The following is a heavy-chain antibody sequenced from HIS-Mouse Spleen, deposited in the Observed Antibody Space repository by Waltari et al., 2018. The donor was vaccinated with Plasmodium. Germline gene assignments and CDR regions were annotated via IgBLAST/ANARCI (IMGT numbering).Heavy chain of an antibody. V-gene: IGHV3-33*06. D-gene: IGHD3-10*01. CDR1: GFTFSSYG. CDR3: AKLCYYGSGSYYHDAFDI. CDR2: IWYDGSNK. Sequence: QVQLVESGGGVVQPGRSLRLSCAASGFTFSSYGMHWVRQAPGKGRGWVAVIWYDGSNKDYADSVKGRFTISRDNSKNTLYLQMNSLRAEDTAVYYCAKLCYYGSGSYYHDAFDIWGQGTMVTVSS. J-gene: IGHJ3*02.